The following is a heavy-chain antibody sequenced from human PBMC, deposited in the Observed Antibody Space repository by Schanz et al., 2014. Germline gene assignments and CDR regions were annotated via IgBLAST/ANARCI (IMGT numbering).Heavy chain of an antibody. CDR1: GFTFNSYA. D-gene: IGHD3-9*01. Sequence: ESGGGLVQPGGSLRLSCVASGFTFNSYAMSWVRQAPGKGLEWVAAINGSGNATYYADSVKGRFTISRDNSRNTLFLQMKRLRVEDTAVYFCAKDPYDVLTGYQYYFDYWGPGRLVTVSS. CDR3: AKDPYDVLTGYQYYFDY. CDR2: INGSGNAT. J-gene: IGHJ4*02. V-gene: IGHV3-23*01.